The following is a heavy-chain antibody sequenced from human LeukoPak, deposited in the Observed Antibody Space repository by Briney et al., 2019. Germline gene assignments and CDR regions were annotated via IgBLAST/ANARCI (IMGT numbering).Heavy chain of an antibody. V-gene: IGHV4-34*01. J-gene: IGHJ4*02. CDR2: INHSGST. Sequence: SETLSLTCAVYGGSFSGDYWSWIRQPPGKGLEWIGEINHSGSTNYNPSLKSRVTISLDTSKNQFSLKLSSVTAAHTAVYYCARLVVPAAMYPYFDYWGQGTLVTVSS. CDR1: GGSFSGDY. D-gene: IGHD2-2*01. CDR3: ARLVVPAAMYPYFDY.